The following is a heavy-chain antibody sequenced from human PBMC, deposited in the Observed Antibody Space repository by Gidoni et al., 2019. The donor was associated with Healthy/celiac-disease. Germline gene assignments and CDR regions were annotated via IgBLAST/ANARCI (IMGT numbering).Heavy chain of an antibody. D-gene: IGHD1-1*01. V-gene: IGHV3-7*01. Sequence: SWVRQAPGKGLEWVANIKQDGSEKYYVDSVKGRFTISRDNAKNSLYLQMNSLRAEDTAVYYCARETMYPAFDYWGQGTLVTVSS. CDR3: ARETMYPAFDY. CDR2: IKQDGSEK. J-gene: IGHJ4*02.